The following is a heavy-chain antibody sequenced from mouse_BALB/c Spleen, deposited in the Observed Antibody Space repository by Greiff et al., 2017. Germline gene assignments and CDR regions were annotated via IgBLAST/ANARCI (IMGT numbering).Heavy chain of an antibody. V-gene: IGHV2-6-5*01. CDR2: IWGGGST. CDR1: GFSLTDYG. CDR3: AKAEITTATGAMDY. J-gene: IGHJ4*01. D-gene: IGHD1-2*01. Sequence: VQLKESGPGLVAPSQSLSITCTVSGFSLTDYGVSWIRQPPGKGLEWLGVIWGGGSTYYNSALKSRLSISKDNSKSQVFLKMNSLQTDDTAMYYGAKAEITTATGAMDYWGQGTSGTVSS.